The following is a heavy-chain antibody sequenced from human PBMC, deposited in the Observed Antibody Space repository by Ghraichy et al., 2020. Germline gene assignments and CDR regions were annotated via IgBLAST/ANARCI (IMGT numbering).Heavy chain of an antibody. CDR3: VKGGGGSIGDY. D-gene: IGHD3-16*01. Sequence: GGSLRLSCAASGFTFSIYGMTWVRQAPGKGLECVSIITGSGDTTYYADSVRGRFTVSRDNSKSTVFLQMNSLRVEDTAVYYCVKGGGGSIGDYWGRGTLVTVSS. CDR2: ITGSGDTT. CDR1: GFTFSIYG. J-gene: IGHJ4*02. V-gene: IGHV3-23*01.